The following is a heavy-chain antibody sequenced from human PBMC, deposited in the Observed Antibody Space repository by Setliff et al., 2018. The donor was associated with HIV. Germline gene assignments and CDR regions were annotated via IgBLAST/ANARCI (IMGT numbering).Heavy chain of an antibody. V-gene: IGHV6-1*01. CDR3: ARGSYGSALL. J-gene: IGHJ4*02. CDR2: TYYRPKWYN. D-gene: IGHD6-19*01. CDR1: GDSVSSNSAA. Sequence: SQTLSLTCAISGDSVSSNSAAWNGIRQSPSRGLEWLGRTYYRPKWYNNYAVSVKSRITINPDTSKNQFSLHLNSVTPDDTAVYYCARGSYGSALLWGQGTLVTVSS.